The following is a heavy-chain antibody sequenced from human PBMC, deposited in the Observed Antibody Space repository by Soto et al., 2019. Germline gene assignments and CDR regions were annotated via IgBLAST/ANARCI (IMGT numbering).Heavy chain of an antibody. CDR2: IYYSGNT. V-gene: IGHV4-31*03. J-gene: IGHJ6*02. CDR1: GGSIRSGGYY. D-gene: IGHD2-2*01. CDR3: ARDRLLAPAGTARHHFGLDV. Sequence: PSEALSLMCTVSGGSIRSGGYYWSWVRQNPRRGLEWIGNIYYSGNTYYNPSLKSRLTISVDTSKNQFSLNLSSVTAADTAVYYCARDRLLAPAGTARHHFGLDVCVQATPVNLSS.